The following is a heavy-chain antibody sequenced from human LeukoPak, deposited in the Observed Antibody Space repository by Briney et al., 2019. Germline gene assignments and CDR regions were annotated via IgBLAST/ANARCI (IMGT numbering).Heavy chain of an antibody. CDR3: ASNPDCSSTSCSRGGHDY. CDR2: INHSGST. D-gene: IGHD2-2*01. V-gene: IGHV4-34*01. Sequence: SETLSLTCTVSGASISSYYWSWIRQPPGKGLEWIGEINHSGSTNYNPSLKSRVTISVDTSKNQFSLKLSSVTAADTAVYYCASNPDCSSTSCSRGGHDYWGQGTLVTVSS. J-gene: IGHJ4*02. CDR1: GASISSYY.